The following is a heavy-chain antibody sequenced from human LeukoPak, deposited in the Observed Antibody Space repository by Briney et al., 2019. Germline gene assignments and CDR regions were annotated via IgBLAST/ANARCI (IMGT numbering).Heavy chain of an antibody. V-gene: IGHV3-7*01. CDR2: IKQDGSEK. J-gene: IGHJ4*02. Sequence: GGSLRLSCAASGFTFSSYWMSWVRQVPGKGLEWVANIKQDGSEKYYVDSVKGRFTISRDNAKNSLYLQMNSLRAEDTAVYYCARDRNYYGSGSYYYWGQGTLVTVSS. D-gene: IGHD3-10*01. CDR3: ARDRNYYGSGSYYY. CDR1: GFTFSSYW.